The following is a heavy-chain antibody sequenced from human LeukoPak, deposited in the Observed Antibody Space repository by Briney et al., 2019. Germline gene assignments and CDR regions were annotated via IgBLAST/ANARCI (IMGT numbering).Heavy chain of an antibody. J-gene: IGHJ4*02. CDR1: GFTFSSYW. Sequence: GGSLRLSCAASGFTFSSYWMTWVRQAPGKGLEWVAHIKQDGSEKYYVDSVKGRFTISRDNAKNSLFLQMNSLRVEDTAVYYCARGHYDVLAASYKWTPDYWGQGTLVTVSS. V-gene: IGHV3-7*01. CDR2: IKQDGSEK. CDR3: ARGHYDVLAASYKWTPDY. D-gene: IGHD3-9*01.